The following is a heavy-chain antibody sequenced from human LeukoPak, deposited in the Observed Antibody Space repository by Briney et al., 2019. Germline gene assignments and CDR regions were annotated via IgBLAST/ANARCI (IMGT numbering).Heavy chain of an antibody. CDR1: GFIFTNYA. V-gene: IGHV3-23*01. J-gene: IGHJ3*02. CDR3: AKVDSRQSRSAFDI. Sequence: GGSLRLSCAASGFIFTNYAMTWVRQAPGQGLEWVSGITGSGGNTYYADSVKGRFTISRDNSKNTLYLQMDGLRVEDTAVYYCAKVDSRQSRSAFDIWGQGTLVTVSS. CDR2: ITGSGGNT.